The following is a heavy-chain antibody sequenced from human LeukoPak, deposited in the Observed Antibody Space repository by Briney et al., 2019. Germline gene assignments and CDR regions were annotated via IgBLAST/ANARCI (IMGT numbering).Heavy chain of an antibody. CDR2: ISSSSSTI. CDR1: GFTFSSYS. J-gene: IGHJ4*02. Sequence: PGGSLRLSCAAPGFTFSSYSMNWVRQAPGKGLEWVSYISSSSSTIYYADSVKGRFTISRDNAKNSLYLQMNSLRAEDTAVYYCARDRRSGSYGGMFDYWGQGNLVTVSS. CDR3: ARDRRSGSYGGMFDY. V-gene: IGHV3-48*01. D-gene: IGHD3-10*01.